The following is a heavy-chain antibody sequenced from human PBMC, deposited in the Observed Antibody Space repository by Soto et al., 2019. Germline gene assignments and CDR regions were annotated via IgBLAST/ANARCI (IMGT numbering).Heavy chain of an antibody. CDR3: ARPLLGTADYYYGTDV. V-gene: IGHV4-39*01. J-gene: IGHJ6*02. Sequence: QLQLLESGPGLVRPSETLSLTCTVSGGSMNATHNYWGWIRQPPGKGLEWIGSISYTGKTYYNPSLKSRVTISSDTSKGQFSLNLSSVTAADTAVYFCARPLLGTADYYYGTDVWGQGTSVTVSS. D-gene: IGHD2-8*02. CDR2: ISYTGKT. CDR1: GGSMNATHNY.